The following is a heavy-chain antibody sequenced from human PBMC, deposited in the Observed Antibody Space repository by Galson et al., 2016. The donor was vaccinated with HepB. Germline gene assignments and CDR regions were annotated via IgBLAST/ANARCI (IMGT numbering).Heavy chain of an antibody. CDR2: TTWNSGAI. CDR1: GFTFGDYA. J-gene: IGHJ6*02. Sequence: SLRLSCAASGFTFGDYAMHWVRQAPGKGLEWVSGTTWNSGAIAYADSVKGRFTISRDNARNSLYLQMNNLRTEDTALYYCAKDRVSFYYYGMDVWGQGTTVTVSS. D-gene: IGHD2-8*01. CDR3: AKDRVSFYYYGMDV. V-gene: IGHV3-9*01.